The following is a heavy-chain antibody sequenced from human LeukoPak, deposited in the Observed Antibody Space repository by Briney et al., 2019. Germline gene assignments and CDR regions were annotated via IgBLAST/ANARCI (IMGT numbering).Heavy chain of an antibody. D-gene: IGHD3-10*01. CDR1: GFTFSSYS. CDR3: AREESGIGTGFDP. V-gene: IGHV3-21*01. Sequence: GGSLRLSCAASGFTFSSYSMNWVRQAPGKGLEWVSSISSSSSYIYYADSVKGRFTISRDNAKNSLYLQMNSLRAEDTAVYYCAREESGIGTGFDPWGQGTPVTVSS. J-gene: IGHJ5*02. CDR2: ISSSSSYI.